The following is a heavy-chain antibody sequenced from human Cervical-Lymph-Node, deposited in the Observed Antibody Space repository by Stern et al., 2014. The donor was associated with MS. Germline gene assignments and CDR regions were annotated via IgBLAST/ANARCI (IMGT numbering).Heavy chain of an antibody. D-gene: IGHD2-21*01. Sequence: EVQLVQSGGGLVQPEGSLRLSCAASGFTFSSYPMHWVRRAPGKGLVWVSRTSGDGSSTGYADSVKGRFTISRDNAKNTLFLQMNSLRAEDTAVYYCARGLHYGLDVWGQGTTVTVSS. CDR3: ARGLHYGLDV. V-gene: IGHV3-74*02. CDR2: TSGDGSST. J-gene: IGHJ6*02. CDR1: GFTFSSYP.